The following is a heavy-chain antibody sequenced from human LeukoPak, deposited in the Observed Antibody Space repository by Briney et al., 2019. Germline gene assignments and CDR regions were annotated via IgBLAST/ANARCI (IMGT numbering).Heavy chain of an antibody. CDR1: GFTFNNYA. CDR2: ISGSGGNT. D-gene: IGHD3-10*01. J-gene: IGHJ4*02. V-gene: IGHV3-23*01. CDR3: AKVQYYYGSGSYSAPDY. Sequence: GGSLRLSCAASGFTFNNYAMSWVRQAPGKGLEWVSDISGSGGNTYYADSVKGRFTISRDKSKNTLYLQMNSLRAEDTAVYYCAKVQYYYGSGSYSAPDYWGQGTLVTVSS.